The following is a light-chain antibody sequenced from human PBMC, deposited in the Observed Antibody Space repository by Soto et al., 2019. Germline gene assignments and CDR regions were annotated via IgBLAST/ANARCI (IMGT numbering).Light chain of an antibody. V-gene: IGLV2-14*01. CDR1: SSDVGGYNY. Sequence: QSALTQPASVSGSPGQSITISCTGTSSDVGGYNYVSWYQQHPGKAPKLIIYELINRPSGVSNRFSGSKSGNTASLTISGPQAEDEADYYCNSYTSKSTGVFGTGTKLTVL. CDR3: NSYTSKSTGV. CDR2: ELI. J-gene: IGLJ1*01.